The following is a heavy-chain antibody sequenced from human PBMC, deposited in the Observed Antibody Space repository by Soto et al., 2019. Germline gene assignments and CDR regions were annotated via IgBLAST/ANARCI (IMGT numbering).Heavy chain of an antibody. CDR2: TIPIFDTP. V-gene: IGHV1-69*01. Sequence: QMQLVRSGAEVKKPGSSVKVSCKASGGTFGNLGNSWLRQAPGQGLEWMGGTIPIFDTPHYAEKFRDRLTITADATSTAYMELTSISSEDTATYYCARDREDGSGIKYNWFDSWGEGTLVTVSS. CDR3: ARDREDGSGIKYNWFDS. CDR1: GGTFGNLG. D-gene: IGHD3-10*01. J-gene: IGHJ5*01.